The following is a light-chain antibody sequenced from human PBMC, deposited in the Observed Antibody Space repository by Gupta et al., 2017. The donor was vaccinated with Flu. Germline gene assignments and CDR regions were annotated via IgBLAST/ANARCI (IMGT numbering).Light chain of an antibody. J-gene: IGKJ2*04. CDR3: QQSYSTPSCS. Sequence: DLQVTQSPSSVSASVGDRVSITCRAARDIEAYLNWYQQRPGEPPRLLIYASSNLQSGVPSRFSGSGSGTDFTLTISNLQPEDFATYYCQQSYSTPSCSFGQGTRVEVK. CDR2: ASS. CDR1: RDIEAY. V-gene: IGKV1-39*01.